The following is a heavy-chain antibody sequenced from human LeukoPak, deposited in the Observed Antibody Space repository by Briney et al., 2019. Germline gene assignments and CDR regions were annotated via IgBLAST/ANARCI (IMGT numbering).Heavy chain of an antibody. V-gene: IGHV4-4*07. CDR2: IYTSGST. J-gene: IGHJ5*02. Sequence: PSETLSLTCTVSGGSISSYYWSWIRQPAGKGLEWIGRIYTSGSTNYNPSLKSRVTMSVDKSKNQVSLKLTSVTAADTAVYFCARGLSAAYDYNWFDPWGQGTLVTVSS. D-gene: IGHD5-12*01. CDR1: GGSISSYY. CDR3: ARGLSAAYDYNWFDP.